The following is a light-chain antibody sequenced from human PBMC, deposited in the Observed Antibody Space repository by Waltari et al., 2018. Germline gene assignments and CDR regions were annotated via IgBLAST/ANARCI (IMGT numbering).Light chain of an antibody. J-gene: IGKJ1*01. V-gene: IGKV3-20*01. CDR3: QQYGTTLWT. Sequence: ESVLTQSPGVLSLSPGERATLSCRAGQGVSSNLVAWYQQKPGQAPRLLIYGVSTRATGVPDRFRGSGSGTDFTLTISRLEPEDFAVYYCQQYGTTLWTFGRGTKVEIK. CDR2: GVS. CDR1: QGVSSNL.